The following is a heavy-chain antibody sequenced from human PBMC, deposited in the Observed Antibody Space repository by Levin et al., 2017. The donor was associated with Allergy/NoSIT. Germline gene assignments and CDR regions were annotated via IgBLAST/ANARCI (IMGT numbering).Heavy chain of an antibody. Sequence: SETLSLTCTVSGGSISSYYWSWIRQPPGKGLEWIGYIYYSGSTNYNPSLKSRVTISVDTSKNQFSLKLSSVTAADTAVYYCARHPKVAGKVGMNWFDPWGQGTLVTVSS. CDR1: GGSISSYY. V-gene: IGHV4-59*08. CDR3: ARHPKVAGKVGMNWFDP. CDR2: IYYSGST. J-gene: IGHJ5*02. D-gene: IGHD6-19*01.